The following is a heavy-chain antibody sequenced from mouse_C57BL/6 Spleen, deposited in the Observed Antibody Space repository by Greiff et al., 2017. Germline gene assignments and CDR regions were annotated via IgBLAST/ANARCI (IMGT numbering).Heavy chain of an antibody. J-gene: IGHJ3*01. D-gene: IGHD2-1*01. Sequence: EVKLVESGGGLVKPGGSLKLSCAASGFTFSTYGMHWVRQAPEKGLEWVAYLSSGSSTIYYADKVKGRFTISRDNAKNTLFLQRTNRRYEDTSMYYCASQGNYGILSLFADWGTGTLVTVSS. CDR3: ASQGNYGILSLFAD. CDR2: LSSGSSTI. V-gene: IGHV5-17*01. CDR1: GFTFSTYG.